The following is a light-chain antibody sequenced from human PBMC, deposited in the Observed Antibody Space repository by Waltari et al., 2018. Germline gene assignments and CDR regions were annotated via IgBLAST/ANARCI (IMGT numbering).Light chain of an antibody. CDR2: DVD. J-gene: IGLJ1*01. CDR3: CSYAGRYTFV. CDR1: GSDAGGDIY. Sequence: QSALTQPRSVSGSPGQSATTPCTGSGSDAGGDIYLSWYHHHPGRAPKVVIYDVDKRPSGVPDRFSGSQSGKTASLTISGLQAEDEGDYYCCSYAGRYTFVFGSGTRVTVL. V-gene: IGLV2-11*01.